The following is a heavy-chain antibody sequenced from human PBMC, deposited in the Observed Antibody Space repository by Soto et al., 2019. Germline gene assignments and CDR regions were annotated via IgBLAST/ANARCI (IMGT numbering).Heavy chain of an antibody. CDR3: ATSSSLFYSYLTY. CDR2: INHSGST. CDR1: NGSLSGYY. V-gene: IGHV4-34*01. D-gene: IGHD6-13*01. J-gene: IGHJ4*02. Sequence: QAQPKQWGAGLLKPSETLSLTCAVYNGSLSGYYWSWIRQAPGKGLEWIGEINHSGSTHYNPSLKSRVSISADTSKMQFSLALTSVTAADAAVYYCATSSSLFYSYLTYWGQGTLVTVSS.